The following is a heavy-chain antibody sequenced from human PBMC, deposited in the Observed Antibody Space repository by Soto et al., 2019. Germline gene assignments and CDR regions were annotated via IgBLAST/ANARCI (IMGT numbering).Heavy chain of an antibody. CDR3: ARGIAAGTDY. CDR1: GDTLSTYT. J-gene: IGHJ4*02. Sequence: QVQLVQSGAEVKKPGSSVKVSCKASGDTLSTYTISWVRQAPEQGLEWMGWIIPVLDMPIYAQKFQGRVTISGEKSTSTVYMELSSLRSDDTAVYYCARGIAAGTDYWGQGTLVTVSS. D-gene: IGHD6-13*01. V-gene: IGHV1-69*02. CDR2: IIPVLDMP.